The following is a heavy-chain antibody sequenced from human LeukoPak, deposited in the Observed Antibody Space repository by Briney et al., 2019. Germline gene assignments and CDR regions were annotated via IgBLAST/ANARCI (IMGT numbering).Heavy chain of an antibody. Sequence: PGGSLRLSCAASGFTFSSYEMNWVRQAPGKGLEWVSYISSSGSTIYYADSVKGRFTISGDNAKNSLYLQMNSLRAEDTAVYYCARDNHELGWFDPWGQGTLVTVSS. CDR1: GFTFSSYE. V-gene: IGHV3-48*03. J-gene: IGHJ5*02. CDR3: ARDNHELGWFDP. D-gene: IGHD1-14*01. CDR2: ISSSGSTI.